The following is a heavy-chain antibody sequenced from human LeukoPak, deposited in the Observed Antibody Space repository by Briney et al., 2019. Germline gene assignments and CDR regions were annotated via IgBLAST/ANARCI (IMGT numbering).Heavy chain of an antibody. CDR2: INPNSGGT. CDR1: GYTFTGYY. Sequence: ASVKVSCKASGYTFTGYYMHWVRPAPGQGLEWMGWINPNSGGTNYAQKFQGRVTMTRDTSISTAYMELSRLRSDDTAVYYCALWNSGSQRAHVAFDIWGQGTMVTVSS. V-gene: IGHV1-2*02. D-gene: IGHD1-26*01. J-gene: IGHJ3*02. CDR3: ALWNSGSQRAHVAFDI.